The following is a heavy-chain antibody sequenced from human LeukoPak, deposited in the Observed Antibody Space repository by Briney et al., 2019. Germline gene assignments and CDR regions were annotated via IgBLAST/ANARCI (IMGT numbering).Heavy chain of an antibody. CDR2: IYYSGST. V-gene: IGHV4-39*01. CDR1: GDSISGSSYY. CDR3: ARRSAVAAHLDY. J-gene: IGHJ4*02. Sequence: SETLSLTCAVSGDSISGSSYYWGWLRQPPGKGLEWIGSIYYSGSTYYSPSLKSRVTISVDMSKNQFSLKLSSVTAADTAVYYCARRSAVAAHLDYWGQGTLVTVSS. D-gene: IGHD6-19*01.